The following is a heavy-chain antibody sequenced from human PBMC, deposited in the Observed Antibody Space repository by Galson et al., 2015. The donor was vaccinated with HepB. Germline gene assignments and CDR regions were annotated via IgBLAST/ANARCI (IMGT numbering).Heavy chain of an antibody. Sequence: SVKVSCKASGYTFTGYYMHWVRQAPGQGLEWMGWINPNSGGTNYAQKFQGRVTMTRDTSTSTVYMELSSLRSEDTAVYYCATSHSTSGTYYYYYYGMDVWGQGTTVTVSS. CDR3: ATSHSTSGTYYYYYYGMDV. J-gene: IGHJ6*02. CDR2: INPNSGGT. D-gene: IGHD2-2*01. V-gene: IGHV1-2*02. CDR1: GYTFTGYY.